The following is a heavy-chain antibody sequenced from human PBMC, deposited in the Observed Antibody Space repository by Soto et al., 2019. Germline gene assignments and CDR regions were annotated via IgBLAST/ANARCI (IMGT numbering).Heavy chain of an antibody. CDR3: ARVRYYYGSGSRSPSNYYYYYYMDV. V-gene: IGHV4-59*01. Sequence: PSETLSLTCTVSGGSISSYYWSWIRQPPGKGLEWIGYIYYSGSTNYNPSLKSRVTISVDTSKNQFSLKLSSVTAADTAVYYCARVRYYYGSGSRSPSNYYYYYYMDVWGKGTTVTVSS. CDR1: GGSISSYY. CDR2: IYYSGST. J-gene: IGHJ6*03. D-gene: IGHD3-10*01.